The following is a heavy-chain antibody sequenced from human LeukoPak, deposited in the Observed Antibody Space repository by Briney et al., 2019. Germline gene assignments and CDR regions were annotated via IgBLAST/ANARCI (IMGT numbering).Heavy chain of an antibody. J-gene: IGHJ4*02. D-gene: IGHD6-13*01. Sequence: SETLSLTCTVSGGSISSYYWSWLRQPPGKGLEWIGYIYYSGSTNYNPSLKSRVTISVDTSKNQFSLNLSSVTAADTAVYYCARGSSSRYYWGQGTLVTVSS. CDR2: IYYSGST. CDR3: ARGSSSRYY. CDR1: GGSISSYY. V-gene: IGHV4-59*01.